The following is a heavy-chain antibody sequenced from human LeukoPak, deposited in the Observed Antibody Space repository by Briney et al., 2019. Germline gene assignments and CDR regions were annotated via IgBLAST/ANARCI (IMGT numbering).Heavy chain of an antibody. CDR1: GGSISSGSYY. CDR2: IYYGGST. D-gene: IGHD3-16*01. Sequence: PSETPSLTCTVSGGSISSGSYYWGWIRQPPGKGLEWIGSIYYGGSTYYNASLKSRVTISVETSKNQFSLNLSSVTAADTAVYYCARHGGGGWFDPWGQGTLVTVSS. CDR3: ARHGGGGWFDP. V-gene: IGHV4-39*01. J-gene: IGHJ5*02.